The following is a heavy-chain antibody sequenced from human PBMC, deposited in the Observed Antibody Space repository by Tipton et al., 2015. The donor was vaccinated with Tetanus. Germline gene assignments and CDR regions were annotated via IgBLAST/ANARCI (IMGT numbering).Heavy chain of an antibody. D-gene: IGHD4-23*01. J-gene: IGHJ4*02. Sequence: SLRLSCAASGFRFSYSGMHWVRQAPGKGLEWVAVIPFDGRNERYADSVKGRFIISRDNSKNTLYLQMNSPRPEDTAVYYCAKAHYQTTVAWFDYWGQGTLVTVSS. CDR3: AKAHYQTTVAWFDY. V-gene: IGHV3-30*18. CDR1: GFRFSYSG. CDR2: IPFDGRNE.